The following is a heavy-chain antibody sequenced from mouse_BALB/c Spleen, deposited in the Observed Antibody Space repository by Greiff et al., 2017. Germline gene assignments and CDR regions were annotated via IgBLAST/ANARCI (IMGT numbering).Heavy chain of an antibody. V-gene: IGHV3-6*02. CDR3: ARHGNYLYYAMDY. D-gene: IGHD2-1*01. J-gene: IGHJ4*01. CDR2: ISYDGSN. CDR1: GYSITSGYY. Sequence: VQLKESGPGLVKPSQSLSLTCSVTGYSITSGYYWNWIRQFPGNKLEWMGYISYDGSNNYNPSLKNRISITRDTSKNQFFLKLNSVTTEDTATYYCARHGNYLYYAMDYWGQGTSVTVSS.